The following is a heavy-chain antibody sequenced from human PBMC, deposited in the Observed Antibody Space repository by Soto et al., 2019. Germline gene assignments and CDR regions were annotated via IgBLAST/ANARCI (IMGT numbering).Heavy chain of an antibody. J-gene: IGHJ5*02. CDR3: ARGAYAYYYDSSGYSNWFDP. Sequence: QVQLVKSGAEVKKPGSSVKVSCKASGGTFSSYAISWVRQAPGQGLEWMGGIIPIFGTANYAQKFQGRVTITADESTSTAYMELSSLRSEDTAVYYCARGAYAYYYDSSGYSNWFDPWGQGTLVTVSS. D-gene: IGHD3-22*01. CDR1: GGTFSSYA. V-gene: IGHV1-69*01. CDR2: IIPIFGTA.